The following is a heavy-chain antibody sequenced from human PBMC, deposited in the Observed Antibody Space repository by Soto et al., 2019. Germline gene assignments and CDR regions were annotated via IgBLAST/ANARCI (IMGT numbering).Heavy chain of an antibody. CDR2: IYPGDSDT. J-gene: IGHJ4*02. V-gene: IGHV5-51*01. CDR3: ARRDYSNYGDFDY. Sequence: GESLKISCKGSGYSFTTYWIGWVRQMPGKGLEWMGIIYPGDSDTRYSPSFRGQVTISADKSISTAYLQWSSLKASDTAMYYCARRDYSNYGDFDYWGQGTLVTVSS. D-gene: IGHD4-4*01. CDR1: GYSFTTYW.